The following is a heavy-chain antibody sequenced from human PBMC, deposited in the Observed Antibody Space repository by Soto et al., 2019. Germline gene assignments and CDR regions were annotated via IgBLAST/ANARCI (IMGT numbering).Heavy chain of an antibody. Sequence: PSETLSLTCTVSGGSISSGDYYWSWIRQPPGKGLEWIGYIYYSGSTYYNPSLKSRVTISVDTSKNQFSLKLSSVTAADTAVYYCARWHVGPQGFDYWGQGTLVTVSS. J-gene: IGHJ4*02. CDR3: ARWHVGPQGFDY. CDR1: GGSISSGDYY. CDR2: IYYSGST. D-gene: IGHD1-26*01. V-gene: IGHV4-30-4*01.